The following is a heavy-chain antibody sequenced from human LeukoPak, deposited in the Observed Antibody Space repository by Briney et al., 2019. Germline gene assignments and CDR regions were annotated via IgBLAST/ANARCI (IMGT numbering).Heavy chain of an antibody. Sequence: GGSLRLSCAASGFVVSSNHMNWVRQAPGKGLEWVSLIYSGGGTNYADSVKGRFTISRDSSKNTLYLQMNSLRVEDTAFYYRARAPSYDSTYFDFWGQGTLVTVSS. D-gene: IGHD3-22*01. CDR3: ARAPSYDSTYFDF. J-gene: IGHJ4*02. CDR2: IYSGGGT. V-gene: IGHV3-53*01. CDR1: GFVVSSNH.